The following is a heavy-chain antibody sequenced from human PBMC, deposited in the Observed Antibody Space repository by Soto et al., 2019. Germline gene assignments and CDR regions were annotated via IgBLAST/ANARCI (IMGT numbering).Heavy chain of an antibody. Sequence: SETLSLTFAFSVGSLTSGTYSWNWIRQPPGKGLEWIGYIFPSGTTYYDPSLKSRVSLSIDVSKHQFSLNLSSLTGADPAVYYCARGREFDPWGQGTLVTVSS. V-gene: IGHV4-30-2*01. CDR3: ARGREFDP. CDR2: IFPSGTT. J-gene: IGHJ5*02. CDR1: VGSLTSGTYS.